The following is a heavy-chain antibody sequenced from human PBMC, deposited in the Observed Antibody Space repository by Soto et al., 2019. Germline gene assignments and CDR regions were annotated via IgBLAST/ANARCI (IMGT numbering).Heavy chain of an antibody. D-gene: IGHD6-19*01. V-gene: IGHV3-30-3*01. CDR3: ARGSVGSELYSSGDWFDP. CDR1: GFTFSSYA. Sequence: QVQLVESGGGVVQPGRSLRLSCAASGFTFSSYAMHWVRQAPGKGLEWVAVISYDGSNKYYADSVKGRFTTSRDNSKNSLHLQMNSLRAEDTAVYYCARGSVGSELYSSGDWFDPWGQGTLVTVSS. CDR2: ISYDGSNK. J-gene: IGHJ5*02.